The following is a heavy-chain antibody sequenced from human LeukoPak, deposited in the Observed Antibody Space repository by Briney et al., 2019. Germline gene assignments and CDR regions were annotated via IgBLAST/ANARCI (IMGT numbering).Heavy chain of an antibody. D-gene: IGHD6-19*01. J-gene: IGHJ4*02. CDR1: GDSISSSY. V-gene: IGHV4-4*07. CDR3: ARVRLGRGLDY. CDR2: IHTSGST. Sequence: SETLSLTCTVSGDSISSSYWGWIRQPAGKGLEWIGRIHTSGSTYYSPSLKSRVTMSVDTSTNQFSLKLSSVTAEDTAMYYCARVRLGRGLDYWGQGTLVTVSS.